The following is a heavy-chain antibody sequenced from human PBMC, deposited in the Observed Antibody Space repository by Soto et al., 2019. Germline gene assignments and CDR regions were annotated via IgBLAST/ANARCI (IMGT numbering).Heavy chain of an antibody. J-gene: IGHJ6*02. CDR2: VIPYFGTA. V-gene: IGHV1-69*01. D-gene: IGHD3-3*01. CDR3: ARGRISFRRRGGHYYEDGMDV. Sequence: EQLVQSGAEVKKPGSSVKVSCEASGGTFSTYSISWVRQAPGHGLEWMGEVIPYFGTANHAQKFQGRVTLTVDASTSTAYMELRSLRSEDTALYYCARGRISFRRRGGHYYEDGMDVWGQGTRVTVSS. CDR1: GGTFSTYS.